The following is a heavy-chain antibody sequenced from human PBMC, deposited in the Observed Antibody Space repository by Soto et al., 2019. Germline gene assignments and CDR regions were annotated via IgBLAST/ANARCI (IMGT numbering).Heavy chain of an antibody. Sequence: SVKVSCKASGGTFSSYAISWVRQAPGQGLEWMGGIIPIFGTANYAQKFQGRVTITADESTSTAYMELSSLRSEDTALYYCARFLRSGYYYYGMDVWGQGTTVTVSS. D-gene: IGHD5-12*01. CDR1: GGTFSSYA. CDR3: ARFLRSGYYYYGMDV. J-gene: IGHJ6*02. CDR2: IIPIFGTA. V-gene: IGHV1-69*13.